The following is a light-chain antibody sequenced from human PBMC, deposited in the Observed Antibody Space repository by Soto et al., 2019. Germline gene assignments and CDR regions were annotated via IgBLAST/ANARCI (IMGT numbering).Light chain of an antibody. CDR2: AAS. Sequence: DIQMTQSPSSLSASIGDRVTITCRASQSISNYLNWYQQKPGKAPKFLIYAASTLQSGVPSRFSGSGSGTEFTLTISSLQPEDFATYYCQQLNSYPITFGQGTRLEIK. V-gene: IGKV1-9*01. J-gene: IGKJ5*01. CDR1: QSISNY. CDR3: QQLNSYPIT.